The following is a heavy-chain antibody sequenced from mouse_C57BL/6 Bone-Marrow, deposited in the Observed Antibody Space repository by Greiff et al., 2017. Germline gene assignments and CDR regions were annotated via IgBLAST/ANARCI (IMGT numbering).Heavy chain of an antibody. CDR1: GFTFSDYG. Sequence: EVQGVESGGGLVKPGGSLKLSCAASGFTFSDYGMHWVRQAPEKGLEWVAYISSGSSTIYYADTVKGRFTISGDNAKNTLFLHMTSLRSEDTAMYYCAVPGAYWGQGTLVTVSA. CDR3: AVPGAY. V-gene: IGHV5-17*01. J-gene: IGHJ3*01. CDR2: ISSGSSTI.